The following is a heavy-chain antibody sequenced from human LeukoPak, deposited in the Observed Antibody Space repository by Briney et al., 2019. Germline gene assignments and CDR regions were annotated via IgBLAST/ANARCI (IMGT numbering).Heavy chain of an antibody. CDR1: AFTFRDYW. V-gene: IGHV3-7*04. CDR3: TGGALDY. Sequence: QTGGSLRLSCAAYAFTFRDYWMSWVRQAPGQGLEWVAKINQDRREQHFVESVKGRSTISRDNAKNSLFLQMDSLRAEDTAVYYCTGGALDYWGQGALVTVSS. CDR2: INQDRREQ. J-gene: IGHJ4*02.